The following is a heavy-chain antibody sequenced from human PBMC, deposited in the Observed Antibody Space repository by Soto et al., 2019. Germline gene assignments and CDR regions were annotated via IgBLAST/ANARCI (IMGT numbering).Heavy chain of an antibody. CDR3: ARDRRITMVRGVIIPGYYYYGMDV. CDR1: GYTFTSYG. J-gene: IGHJ6*02. D-gene: IGHD3-10*01. Sequence: GASVKVSCKASGYTFTSYGISWVRQAPGQGLEWMGWISAYNGNTNYAQKLQGRVTMTTDTSTSTAYMELSSLRSEDTAVYYCARDRRITMVRGVIIPGYYYYGMDVWGQGTTVTVSS. CDR2: ISAYNGNT. V-gene: IGHV1-18*01.